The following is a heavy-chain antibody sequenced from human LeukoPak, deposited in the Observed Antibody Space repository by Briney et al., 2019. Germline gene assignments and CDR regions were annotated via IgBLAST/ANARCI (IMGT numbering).Heavy chain of an antibody. V-gene: IGHV3-21*01. Sequence: GESLKISCAASGFTFSSYSMNWVRQAPGKGLEWVSSISSSTSYIYYADSVKGRFTISRDNAKNSLYLQMNSLRAEDTAVYYCARAYYGDYSLFDNWGQGTLVTVSS. D-gene: IGHD4-17*01. J-gene: IGHJ4*02. CDR3: ARAYYGDYSLFDN. CDR1: GFTFSSYS. CDR2: ISSSTSYI.